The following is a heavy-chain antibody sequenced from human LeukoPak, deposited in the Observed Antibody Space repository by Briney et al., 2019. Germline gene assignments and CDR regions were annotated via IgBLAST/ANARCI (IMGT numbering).Heavy chain of an antibody. V-gene: IGHV3-23*01. J-gene: IGHJ4*02. Sequence: PGGSLRPSCAASGFTFSSYAMSWVRQAPGKGLEWVTAISGSGGSTSYADSVKGRFTISRDDSKNTLYLQMNSLRVEDTAVYYCAKVRGSGRELDYWGQGTVVTVSS. D-gene: IGHD3-10*01. CDR2: ISGSGGST. CDR1: GFTFSSYA. CDR3: AKVRGSGRELDY.